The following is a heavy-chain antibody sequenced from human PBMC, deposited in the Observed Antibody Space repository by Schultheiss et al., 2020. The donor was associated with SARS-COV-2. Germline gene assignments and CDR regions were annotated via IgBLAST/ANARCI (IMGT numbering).Heavy chain of an antibody. CDR1: GFTFSSYA. J-gene: IGHJ6*02. CDR3: ARLRATVTTNYYYGMDV. Sequence: GGSLRLSCAASGFTFSSYAMSWVRQAPGKGLEWVSAISGSGGSTYYADSVKGRFTISRDNSKNTLYLQMNSLRAEDTAVYYCARLRATVTTNYYYGMDVWGQGTTVTVSS. D-gene: IGHD4-17*01. CDR2: ISGSGGST. V-gene: IGHV3-23*01.